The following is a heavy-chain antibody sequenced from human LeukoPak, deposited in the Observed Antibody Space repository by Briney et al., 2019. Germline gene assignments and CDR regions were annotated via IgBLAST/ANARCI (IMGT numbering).Heavy chain of an antibody. D-gene: IGHD2-2*01. V-gene: IGHV1-69*02. Sequence: SVKVSCKASGGTFSSYTISWVRQAPGQGLERMGRIIPILGIANYAQKFQGRVTITADKSTSTAYMELSSLRSEDTAVYYCARARAIVVVPAAMGKNWFDPWGQGTLVTVSS. J-gene: IGHJ5*02. CDR3: ARARAIVVVPAAMGKNWFDP. CDR2: IIPILGIA. CDR1: GGTFSSYT.